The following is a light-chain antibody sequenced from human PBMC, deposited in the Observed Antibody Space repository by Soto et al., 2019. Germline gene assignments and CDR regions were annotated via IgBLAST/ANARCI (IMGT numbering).Light chain of an antibody. J-gene: IGLJ1*01. Sequence: QSVLTQPLSGSAAPGQKVTISCSGSRSNIGGNCVSWYQQLPGTAPKLLIYDDNKRPSGIPDRFSGSTSGTSATLGITGFHTGDEADYYCGSWDSSLSAYVFGAGTKVTVL. CDR2: DDN. CDR3: GSWDSSLSAYV. V-gene: IGLV1-51*01. CDR1: RSNIGGNC.